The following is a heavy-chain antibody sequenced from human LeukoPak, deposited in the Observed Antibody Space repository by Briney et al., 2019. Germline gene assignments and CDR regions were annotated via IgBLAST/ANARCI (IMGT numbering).Heavy chain of an antibody. CDR2: ISGSGGST. J-gene: IGHJ4*02. V-gene: IGHV3-23*01. D-gene: IGHD1-7*01. CDR3: AKDLKYNWNYYFDY. CDR1: GFTFSSYA. Sequence: GGSLRLSCAASGFTFSSYAMSWVRQAPGKGLEWVSAISGSGGSTYYADSVKGRFTISRDNSKDTLYLQMNSLRAEDTAVYYCAKDLKYNWNYYFDYWGQGTLVTVSS.